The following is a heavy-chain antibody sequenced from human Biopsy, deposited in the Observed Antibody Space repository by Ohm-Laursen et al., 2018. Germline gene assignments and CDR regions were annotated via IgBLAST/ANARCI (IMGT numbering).Heavy chain of an antibody. CDR2: NIPILGTG. J-gene: IGHJ1*01. Sequence: SSVKVSCKAPEGTFSNYGVNWVRQAPGQGLEWLGGNIPILGTGNYAHQFQDRVTVDADTSTSTATMELRSLRSDDTAVYYCATKLTGYFHHWGQGTLVIVSS. CDR1: EGTFSNYG. V-gene: IGHV1-69*06. CDR3: ATKLTGYFHH. D-gene: IGHD3-9*01.